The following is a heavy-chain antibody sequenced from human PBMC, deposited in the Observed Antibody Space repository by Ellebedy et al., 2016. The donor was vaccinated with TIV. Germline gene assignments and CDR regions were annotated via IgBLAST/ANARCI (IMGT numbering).Heavy chain of an antibody. CDR2: IYHSGST. CDR3: ARTWYNGRWFGLDY. D-gene: IGHD6-13*01. V-gene: IGHV4-38-2*02. Sequence: SETLSLTCTVSGYSISSGYYWGWIRQPPGKGLEWIGSIYHSGSTYYNPSLKSRVTISVDTPKNQFSLKLSSVTAADTAVYYCARTWYNGRWFGLDYWGQGTLVAVSS. CDR1: GYSISSGYY. J-gene: IGHJ4*02.